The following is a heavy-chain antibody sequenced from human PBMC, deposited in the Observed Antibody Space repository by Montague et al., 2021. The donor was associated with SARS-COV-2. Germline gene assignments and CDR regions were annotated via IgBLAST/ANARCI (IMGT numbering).Heavy chain of an antibody. CDR3: ASRGAVAGKVYFQH. Sequence: SETLSLTCTVSGGSISSYYWTWTRQPPGKGLEWIGEIYHSGSTNNNPSLKSRVTISVDKSKNQFSLKLSSVTAADTAVYYCASRGAVAGKVYFQHWGQGTLVTVSS. J-gene: IGHJ1*01. CDR2: IYHSGST. V-gene: IGHV4-59*12. D-gene: IGHD6-19*01. CDR1: GGSISSYY.